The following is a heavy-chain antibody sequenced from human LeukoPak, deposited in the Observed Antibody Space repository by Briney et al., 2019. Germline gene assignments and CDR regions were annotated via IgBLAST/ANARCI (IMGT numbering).Heavy chain of an antibody. CDR2: ITGTSDRT. Sequence: ETLSLTCSVSGGSIRSTSYYWGWIRQPPGKGLEWVSAITGTSDRTYYADSVKGRFTISRDNSKNTLYLQMNSLRAEDTAVYYCASMRGYFEYWVQGTLVSVSS. V-gene: IGHV3-23*01. CDR3: ASMRGYFEY. J-gene: IGHJ4*02. CDR1: GGSIRSTSYY.